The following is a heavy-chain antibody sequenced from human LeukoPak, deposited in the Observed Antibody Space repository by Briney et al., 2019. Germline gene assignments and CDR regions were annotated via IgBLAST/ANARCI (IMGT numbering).Heavy chain of an antibody. D-gene: IGHD2-15*01. CDR1: GFTFRSYS. CDR2: ISSSGSYI. Sequence: GGSLRLSCAASGFTFRSYSMNWVRQAPGKGLEWVSLISSSGSYIYYAGSVKGRFTISRDNAKNSLYLQMNSLRAEDTAVYYCASEYCSGGTCLPPTWGQGTLVTVSS. V-gene: IGHV3-21*01. CDR3: ASEYCSGGTCLPPT. J-gene: IGHJ5*02.